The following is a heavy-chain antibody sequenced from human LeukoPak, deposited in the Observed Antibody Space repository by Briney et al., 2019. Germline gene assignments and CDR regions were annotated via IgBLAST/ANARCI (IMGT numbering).Heavy chain of an antibody. D-gene: IGHD3-3*01. V-gene: IGHV3-30*04. J-gene: IGHJ4*02. CDR2: ISYDGSNK. CDR1: GFTFSSYA. Sequence: GGSLRLSCAASGFTFSSYAMHWVRQAPGKGLEWVAVISYDGSNKYYADSVRGRFTISRDNSKNTLYLQMNSLRAEDTAVYYCARDRAWNYFDYWGQGTLVTVSS. CDR3: ARDRAWNYFDY.